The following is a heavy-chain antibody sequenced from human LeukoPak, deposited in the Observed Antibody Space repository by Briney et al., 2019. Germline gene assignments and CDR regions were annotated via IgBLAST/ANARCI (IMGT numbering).Heavy chain of an antibody. Sequence: GGSLRLSCAASGFTFSDYYMSWIRQAPGKGLEWVSYISSSGSTIYYADSVKGRFTISRDNAKNSLYLQMNSLRAEDTAVYYCAKTYYYDSVGYSPFDYWGQGSRVIVSS. J-gene: IGHJ4*02. V-gene: IGHV3-11*01. CDR1: GFTFSDYY. CDR2: ISSSGSTI. CDR3: AKTYYYDSVGYSPFDY. D-gene: IGHD3-22*01.